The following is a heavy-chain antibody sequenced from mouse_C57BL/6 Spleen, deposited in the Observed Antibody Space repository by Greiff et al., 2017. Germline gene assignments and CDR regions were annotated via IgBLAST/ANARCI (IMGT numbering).Heavy chain of an antibody. J-gene: IGHJ3*01. Sequence: QVQLQQSGAELVKPGASVKISCKASGYAFSSYWMNWVKQRPGKGLEWIGQIYPGDGDTNYNGKFKGKATLTADKSSSTAYMQRSSLTSEDSAVYFCARPPYDYYGAWFAYWGQGTLVTVSA. D-gene: IGHD1-1*01. V-gene: IGHV1-80*01. CDR2: IYPGDGDT. CDR1: GYAFSSYW. CDR3: ARPPYDYYGAWFAY.